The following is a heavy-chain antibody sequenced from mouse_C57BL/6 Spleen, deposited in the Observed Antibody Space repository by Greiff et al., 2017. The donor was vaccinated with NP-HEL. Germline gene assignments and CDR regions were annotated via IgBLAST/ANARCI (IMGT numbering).Heavy chain of an antibody. Sequence: VQLQQSGPELVKPGASVKISCKASGYTFTDYYMNWVKQSHGKSLEWIGEINPNNGGTSYNQKFKGKATLTVDQSSSTAYMELRSLTSEDSAVYYCARSGSSYWDLDVWGKGTSVTVSS. CDR1: GYTFTDYY. CDR3: ARSGSSYWDLDV. CDR2: INPNNGGT. D-gene: IGHD1-1*01. J-gene: IGHJ1*03. V-gene: IGHV1-26*01.